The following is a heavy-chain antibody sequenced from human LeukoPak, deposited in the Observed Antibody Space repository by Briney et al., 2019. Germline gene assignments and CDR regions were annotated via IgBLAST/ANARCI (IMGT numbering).Heavy chain of an antibody. V-gene: IGHV1-69*05. J-gene: IGHJ4*02. CDR1: GGTFSSYA. D-gene: IGHD6-19*01. CDR2: IIPIFGTA. CDR3: ACIAVARYYFDY. Sequence: SVKVSCKASGGTFSSYAISWVRQAPGQGLEWMGGIIPIFGTANYAQKFQGRVTITTDESTSTAYMELSSLRSEDTAVYYCACIAVARYYFDYWGQGTLVTVFS.